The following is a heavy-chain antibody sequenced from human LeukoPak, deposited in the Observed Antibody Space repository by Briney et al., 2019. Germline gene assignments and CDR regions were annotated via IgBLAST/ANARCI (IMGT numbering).Heavy chain of an antibody. J-gene: IGHJ4*02. CDR1: GGSITHY. Sequence: PSETLSLTCTVSGGSITHYWSWIRQPPGKGLEWIGYIYYSGSTNYNPSLKSRVTISVDTSKNQFSLKLSSVTAADTAVYYCARFENEDYFDYWGQGTLVTVPS. CDR2: IYYSGST. V-gene: IGHV4-59*11. D-gene: IGHD2/OR15-2a*01. CDR3: ARFENEDYFDY.